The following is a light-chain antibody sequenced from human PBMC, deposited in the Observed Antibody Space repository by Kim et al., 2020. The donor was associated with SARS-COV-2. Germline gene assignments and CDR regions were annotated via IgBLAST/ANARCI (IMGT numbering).Light chain of an antibody. CDR2: QNT. CDR3: QAWDGSTGWV. V-gene: IGLV3-1*01. CDR1: NLGSRY. J-gene: IGLJ3*02. Sequence: SYELTQPPSVSVSPGQTATITCSGDNLGSRYACWSQQRPGQSPVLVIYQNTKRPSGIPERFSASSSGNTATLFISGTQTMDEADYYCQAWDGSTGWVFGG.